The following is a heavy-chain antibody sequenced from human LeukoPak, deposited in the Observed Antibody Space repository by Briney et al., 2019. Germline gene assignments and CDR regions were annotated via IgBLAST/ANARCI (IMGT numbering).Heavy chain of an antibody. V-gene: IGHV1-3*03. J-gene: IGHJ3*02. D-gene: IGHD3-16*02. CDR2: VNADNSNT. CDR1: GVPFTSYA. CDR3: ATALTYGYVWGSYREQNDAFDI. Sequence: GSVSVSCKASGVPFTSYAIRWGRQAPGERVEWRGWVNADNSNTKYSQEFQGRVTITEDTSRNRAYRELGSLRSEDTAVYYCATALTYGYVWGSYREQNDAFDIWGQGTMVTVSS.